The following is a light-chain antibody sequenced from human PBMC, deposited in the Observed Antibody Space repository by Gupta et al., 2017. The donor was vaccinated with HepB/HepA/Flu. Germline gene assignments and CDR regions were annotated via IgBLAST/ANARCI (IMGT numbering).Light chain of an antibody. CDR3: QQLNRYPLP. CDR2: AAS. J-gene: IGKJ4*01. CDR1: QGISSY. Sequence: DIQLTQSPSFLSASVGDRVTITCRASQGISSYLAWYQQKPGKAPKLLIYAASTLQSGVPSRFSGSGSGTEFTLTISSLQPEDFATYYCQQLNRYPLPFGGGTKVEIK. V-gene: IGKV1-9*01.